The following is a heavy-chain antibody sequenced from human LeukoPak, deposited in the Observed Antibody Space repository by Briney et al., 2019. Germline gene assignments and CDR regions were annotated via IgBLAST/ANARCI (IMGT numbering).Heavy chain of an antibody. CDR1: GGSISSGVYC. D-gene: IGHD2-15*01. V-gene: IGHV4-31*03. Sequence: SQTLSLTCTVSGGSISSGVYCWSWIRQRPGEGLQWIGYICSSGSAYYNASLKSRVSMSTDTSNNQFSLKLNSVTAADTAVYYCARDGGGSLHGMDVWGQGTTVTASS. CDR2: ICSSGSA. CDR3: ARDGGGSLHGMDV. J-gene: IGHJ6*02.